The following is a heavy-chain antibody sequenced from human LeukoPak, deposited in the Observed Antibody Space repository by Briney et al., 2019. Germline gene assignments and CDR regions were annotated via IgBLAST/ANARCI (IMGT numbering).Heavy chain of an antibody. V-gene: IGHV1-18*01. CDR3: ASSEFSYGYYFDY. CDR2: ISAYNGNT. D-gene: IGHD2-21*01. Sequence: ASVKVSCKASGYTFTSYGISWVRQAPGQGLEWMGWISAYNGNTNYAQKLQGRVTMTTDTSTSTAYIELRSLRSDDTAVYYCASSEFSYGYYFDYWGQGTLVTVSS. J-gene: IGHJ4*02. CDR1: GYTFTSYG.